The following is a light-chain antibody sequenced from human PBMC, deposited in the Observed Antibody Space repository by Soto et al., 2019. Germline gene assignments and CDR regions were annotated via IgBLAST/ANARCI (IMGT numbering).Light chain of an antibody. V-gene: IGKV1-27*01. J-gene: IGKJ1*01. Sequence: DIQMTQSPSTLSGSVGDRFTITCRASQTISSWLAWYQQKPGKVPKLLIYAASTLQSGVPSRFSGSGSGTDFTLTITRLEPEDSAVYYCHHYGYSSSTFGQGTKVDIK. CDR3: HHYGYSSST. CDR1: QTISSW. CDR2: AAS.